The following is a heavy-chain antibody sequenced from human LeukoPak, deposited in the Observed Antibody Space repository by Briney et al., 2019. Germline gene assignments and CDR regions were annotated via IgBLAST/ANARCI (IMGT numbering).Heavy chain of an antibody. J-gene: IGHJ4*02. CDR3: ARQAARPYDY. Sequence: PGGSLRLSCAASGFTFNSYSMHWVRQAPGEGLEWVAVISYDGSNKYYADSVKGRFTISRDNSKNTLYLQMNSLRIEDTAVFYCARQAARPYDYWGQGTLVTVSS. CDR2: ISYDGSNK. V-gene: IGHV3-30-3*01. CDR1: GFTFNSYS. D-gene: IGHD6-6*01.